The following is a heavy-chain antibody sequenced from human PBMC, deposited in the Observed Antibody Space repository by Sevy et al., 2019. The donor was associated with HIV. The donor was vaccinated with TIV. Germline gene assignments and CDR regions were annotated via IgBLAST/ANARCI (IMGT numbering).Heavy chain of an antibody. CDR3: AKGGSGGIDHYGMDV. Sequence: GESLKISCAASGFRFNNFGMYWVRQAPGKGLEGVAFIRYDGINKYYVDSVKGRSTISRDNSKDTLYLEMKSLRLEETAIYYCAKGGSGGIDHYGMDVWGQGTTVTVSS. CDR2: IRYDGINK. J-gene: IGHJ6*02. V-gene: IGHV3-30*02. D-gene: IGHD6-25*01. CDR1: GFRFNNFG.